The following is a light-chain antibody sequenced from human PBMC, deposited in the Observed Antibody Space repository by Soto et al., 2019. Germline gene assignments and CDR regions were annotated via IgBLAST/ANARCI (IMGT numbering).Light chain of an antibody. CDR2: AAS. V-gene: IGKV1-9*01. CDR3: QQLNSYPRT. Sequence: DLQLTQSPSFPSASVGERVNLTCRASQGISSYLAWYQQKPGKAPKLLIYAASTLQSGVPSRFSGSGSGTEFTLTISSLQPEDFATYYCQQLNSYPRTFGQGTKVDI. CDR1: QGISSY. J-gene: IGKJ1*01.